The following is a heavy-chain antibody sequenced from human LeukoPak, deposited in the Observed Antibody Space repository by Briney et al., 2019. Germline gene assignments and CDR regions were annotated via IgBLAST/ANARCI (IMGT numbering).Heavy chain of an antibody. D-gene: IGHD3-3*01. J-gene: IGHJ3*02. CDR3: AKERAGDFWSGYYRPYAFDI. CDR1: GGSISSGGYY. CDR2: IYHSGST. V-gene: IGHV4-30-2*01. Sequence: SQTLSLTCTVSGGSISSGGYYWSWIRQPPGKGLEWIGYIYHSGSTYYNPSLKSRVTISVDRSKNQFSLKLSSVTAADTAVYYCAKERAGDFWSGYYRPYAFDIWGQGTMVTVSS.